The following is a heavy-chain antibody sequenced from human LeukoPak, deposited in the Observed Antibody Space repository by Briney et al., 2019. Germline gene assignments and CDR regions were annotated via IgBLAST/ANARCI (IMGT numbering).Heavy chain of an antibody. J-gene: IGHJ4*02. CDR3: AREGELGDN. CDR1: GFTFSYVW. Sequence: GGSLRPSCAASGFTFSYVWMSWVRQAPGKGLEWVSVIYSGGSTYYADSVKGRFTISRDNSENTLYLQMNSLRAEDTAVYYCAREGELGDNWGQGTLVTVSS. CDR2: IYSGGST. V-gene: IGHV3-66*01. D-gene: IGHD7-27*01.